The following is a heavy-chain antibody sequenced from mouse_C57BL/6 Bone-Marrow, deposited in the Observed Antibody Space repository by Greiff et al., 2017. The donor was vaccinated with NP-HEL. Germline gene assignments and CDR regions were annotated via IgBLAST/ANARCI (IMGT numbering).Heavy chain of an antibody. Sequence: EVQLMESGPGLVKPSQSLSLTCSVTGYSITSGYYWNWIRQFPGNKLEWMGYISYDGSNNYNPSLKNRISINRDTSKNQFFLKLNSVTTEDTATYYCARMEQLRLLAWFAYWGQGTLVTVSA. D-gene: IGHD3-2*02. J-gene: IGHJ3*01. CDR1: GYSITSGYY. CDR2: ISYDGSN. CDR3: ARMEQLRLLAWFAY. V-gene: IGHV3-6*01.